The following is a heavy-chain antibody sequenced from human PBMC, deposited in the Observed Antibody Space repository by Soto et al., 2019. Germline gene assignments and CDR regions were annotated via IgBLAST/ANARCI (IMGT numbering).Heavy chain of an antibody. Sequence: ASVKVSCKASGYTFTSYAMHWVRQAPGQGLEWMGWISAYNGNTNYAQKLQGRVTMTTDTSTSTAYMELRSLRSDDTAVYYCARDPPNCSSTSCQIDYYYYYGMDVWGQGTTVTVSS. V-gene: IGHV1-18*01. CDR1: GYTFTSYA. J-gene: IGHJ6*02. CDR3: ARDPPNCSSTSCQIDYYYYYGMDV. CDR2: ISAYNGNT. D-gene: IGHD2-2*01.